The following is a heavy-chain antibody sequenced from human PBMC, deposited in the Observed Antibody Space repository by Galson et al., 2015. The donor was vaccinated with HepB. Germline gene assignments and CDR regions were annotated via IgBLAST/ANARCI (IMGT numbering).Heavy chain of an antibody. J-gene: IGHJ4*02. CDR1: GGTFSSYA. CDR3: ARSSGSYIGEDDY. V-gene: IGHV1-69*13. Sequence: SVKVSCKASGGTFSSYAISWVRQAPGQGLEWMGGIIPIFGTANYAQKFQGRVTITADESTSTAYMELSSLRSEDTAVYYCARSSGSYIGEDDYWGQGTLVTVSS. D-gene: IGHD1-26*01. CDR2: IIPIFGTA.